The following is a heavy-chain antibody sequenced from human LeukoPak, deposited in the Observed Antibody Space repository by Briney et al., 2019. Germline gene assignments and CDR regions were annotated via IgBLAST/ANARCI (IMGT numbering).Heavy chain of an antibody. CDR1: GFTFSSYA. CDR3: ARGRRLDYYYYYMDV. J-gene: IGHJ6*03. Sequence: GGSLRLSCAASGFTFSSYAMHWVRQAPGKGLEYVSAISSNGGSTYYANSVKGRFTISRDNSKSTLYLQMGSLRAEDMAVYYCARGRRLDYYYYYMDVWGKGTTVTVSS. CDR2: ISSNGGST. V-gene: IGHV3-64*01.